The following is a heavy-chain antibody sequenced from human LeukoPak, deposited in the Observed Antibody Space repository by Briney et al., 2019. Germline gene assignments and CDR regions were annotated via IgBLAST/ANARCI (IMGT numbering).Heavy chain of an antibody. CDR3: ARDGICSSTSCYTNWFDP. V-gene: IGHV4-59*01. J-gene: IGHJ5*02. D-gene: IGHD2-2*02. Sequence: SETLSLTCTVSGGSISSYYWSWIRQPPGKGLEWIGYIYYSGSTNCNPSLKSRVTISVDTSKNQFSLKLSSVTAADTAVYYCARDGICSSTSCYTNWFDPWGQGTLVTVSS. CDR2: IYYSGST. CDR1: GGSISSYY.